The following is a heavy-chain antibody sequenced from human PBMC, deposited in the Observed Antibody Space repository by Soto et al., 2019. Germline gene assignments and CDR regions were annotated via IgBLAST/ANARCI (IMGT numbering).Heavy chain of an antibody. J-gene: IGHJ6*02. Sequence: LSLTCADSGFTFDDYAMHWGRQAPGEGLERVSLISGDVGSTYYADSVKGRFTISRVNRKNSLYLQMNSLRPEDTAFYSCAKPGGSGTPSYSGMCVWGQETPVTLSS. CDR1: GFTFDDYA. V-gene: IGHV3-43*02. D-gene: IGHD3-10*01. CDR2: ISGDVGST. CDR3: AKPGGSGTPSYSGMCV.